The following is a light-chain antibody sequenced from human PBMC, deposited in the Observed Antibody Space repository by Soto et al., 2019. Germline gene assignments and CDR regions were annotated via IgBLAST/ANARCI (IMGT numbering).Light chain of an antibody. V-gene: IGLV2-8*01. CDR1: SSDVGGGYTY. CDR3: SSYAGSNNVV. CDR2: EVN. Sequence: QSALTQPPSASGSPGQSVTISCTGSSSDVGGGYTYVSWYQQHPGKAPKLMIYEVNKRPSGVPDRFSGSKSGNTASLTVSGLQAEDEADYHCSSYAGSNNVVFGGGTKVTVL. J-gene: IGLJ2*01.